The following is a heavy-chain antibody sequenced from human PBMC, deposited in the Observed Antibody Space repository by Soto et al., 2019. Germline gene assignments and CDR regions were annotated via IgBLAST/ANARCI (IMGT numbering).Heavy chain of an antibody. Sequence: LSLTCTVSGGSLSSYYWSWIRQPPGKGLEWIGYIYYSGITDYNPSLKSRVTISVDTSKNQFSLKLTSVTAADTAVYYCARVRDFWSGYYWFDPWGQGTLVTVSS. D-gene: IGHD3-3*01. CDR2: IYYSGIT. CDR1: GGSLSSYY. V-gene: IGHV4-59*01. J-gene: IGHJ5*02. CDR3: ARVRDFWSGYYWFDP.